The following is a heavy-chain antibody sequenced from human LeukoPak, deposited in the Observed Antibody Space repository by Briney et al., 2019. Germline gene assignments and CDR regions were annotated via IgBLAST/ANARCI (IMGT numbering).Heavy chain of an antibody. V-gene: IGHV3-66*01. D-gene: IGHD2-15*01. J-gene: IGHJ5*02. CDR1: GFTVSSNY. CDR2: IYSGGST. CDR3: ARVVWSGGPFDP. Sequence: GGSLRLSCAACGFTVSSNYMSWVRQAPGKGLEWVSVIYSGGSTYYADSVKGRFTISRDNSKNTLYLQMNSLRAEDTAVYYCARVVWSGGPFDPWGQGTLVTVSS.